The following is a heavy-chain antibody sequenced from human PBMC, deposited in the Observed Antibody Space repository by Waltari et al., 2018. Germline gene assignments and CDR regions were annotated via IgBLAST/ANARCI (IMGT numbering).Heavy chain of an antibody. J-gene: IGHJ6*03. CDR2: ISISSSYI. CDR3: AREPSGSYYYYMDV. Sequence: EVQLVESGGGLVKPGGARRLSWAACGFTLSSYSLNWVRQAPGKGLEWVSSISISSSYIYYADSVKGRFTISRDNAKNSLYLQMNSLRAEDTAVYYCAREPSGSYYYYMDVWGKGTTVTVSS. V-gene: IGHV3-21*01. CDR1: GFTLSSYS. D-gene: IGHD1-26*01.